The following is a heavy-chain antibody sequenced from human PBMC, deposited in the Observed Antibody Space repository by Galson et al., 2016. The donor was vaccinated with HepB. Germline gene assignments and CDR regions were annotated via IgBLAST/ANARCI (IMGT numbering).Heavy chain of an antibody. J-gene: IGHJ4*02. CDR1: GGSFSTYY. CDR3: ARGVRSYFYPGYYFDY. D-gene: IGHD3-10*01. CDR2: INHSEST. V-gene: IGHV4-34*01. Sequence: SETLSLTCAVYGGSFSTYYWSWIRQPPGKGLEWIGEINHSESTNYSPSLKSRVTISVDTSKNRFSLMLSSVTAADTAVYYCARGVRSYFYPGYYFDYWGQGTLVTVSS.